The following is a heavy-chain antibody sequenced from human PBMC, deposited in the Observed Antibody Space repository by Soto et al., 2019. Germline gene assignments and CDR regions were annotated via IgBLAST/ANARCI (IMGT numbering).Heavy chain of an antibody. V-gene: IGHV4-59*01. CDR1: GGSISSYY. J-gene: IGHJ4*02. CDR2: IYYSGST. Sequence: SETLSLTCTVSGGSISSYYWSWIRQPPGKGLEWIGYIYYSGSTNYNPSLKSRVTISVDTSKNQFSLKLSSVTAADTAVYYCARGGMGKRVRIFGVVTPQATVNYWGQGTLVTVS. D-gene: IGHD3-3*01. CDR3: ARGGMGKRVRIFGVVTPQATVNY.